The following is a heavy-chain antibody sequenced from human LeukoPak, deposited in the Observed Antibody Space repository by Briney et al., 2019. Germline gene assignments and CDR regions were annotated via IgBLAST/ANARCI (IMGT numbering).Heavy chain of an antibody. J-gene: IGHJ4*02. CDR1: GYTFTSYG. D-gene: IGHD6-19*01. CDR2: IIPIFGTA. CDR3: ARPLRRSSGWYGLPLDFDY. V-gene: IGHV1-69*13. Sequence: VASVKVSCKASGYTFTSYGISWVRQAPGQGLEWMGGIIPIFGTANYAQKFQGRVTITADESTSTAYMELSSLRSEDTAVYYCARPLRRSSGWYGLPLDFDYWGQGTLVTVSS.